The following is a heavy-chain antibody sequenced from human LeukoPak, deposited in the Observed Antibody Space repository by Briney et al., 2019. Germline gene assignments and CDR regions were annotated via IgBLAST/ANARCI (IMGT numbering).Heavy chain of an antibody. Sequence: GGSLRLSCAASGFTFSSYDMHWVRQATGKGLEWVSAIGTAGDTYYPGSVKGRFTISRENAKNSLYLQMNSLRAGDTAVYYCARVYYYDSSGYYYYDYWGQGTPVTVSS. CDR2: IGTAGDT. CDR3: ARVYYYDSSGYYYYDY. J-gene: IGHJ4*02. CDR1: GFTFSSYD. D-gene: IGHD3-22*01. V-gene: IGHV3-13*01.